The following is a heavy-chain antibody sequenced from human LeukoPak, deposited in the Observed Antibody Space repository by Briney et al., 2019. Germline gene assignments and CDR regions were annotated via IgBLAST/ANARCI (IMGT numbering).Heavy chain of an antibody. CDR2: ISGSGGST. D-gene: IGHD6-19*01. J-gene: IGHJ4*02. CDR3: AKSHSQWLGFDY. Sequence: PGGTLRVSCAASGFTFSSYGMSWVRQAPGKGLEWVSAISGSGGSTYYADSVKGRFTISRDNSKNTLYLQMNSLRAEDTAVYYCAKSHSQWLGFDYWGQGTLVTVSS. V-gene: IGHV3-23*01. CDR1: GFTFSSYG.